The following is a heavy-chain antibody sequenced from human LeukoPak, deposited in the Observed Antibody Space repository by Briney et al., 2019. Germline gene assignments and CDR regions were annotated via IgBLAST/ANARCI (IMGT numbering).Heavy chain of an antibody. J-gene: IGHJ4*02. CDR2: IKSKTDGGTT. CDR1: GFTFSNAW. D-gene: IGHD2-15*01. V-gene: IGHV3-15*01. Sequence: WGSLRLSCAASGFTFSNAWMSWVRQAPGKGLEWVGRIKSKTDGGTTDYAAPVKGRFTISRDDSKNTLYLQMNSLRTEDTAVYYCTAYRVVAATNYFDYWGQGTLVTVSS. CDR3: TAYRVVAATNYFDY.